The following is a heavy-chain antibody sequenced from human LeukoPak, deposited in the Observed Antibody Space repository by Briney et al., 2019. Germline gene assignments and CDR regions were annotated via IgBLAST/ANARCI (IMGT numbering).Heavy chain of an antibody. CDR1: GGSISSYY. Sequence: PSETLSLTCTVSGGSISSYYWSWIRQPAGKGLEWIGRIYTSGSTNYNPSLKSRVTLSVDTSKNQFSLKLSSVTAADTDVYYCARTPDYYDSSGFTWFDPWGQGTLVTVSS. J-gene: IGHJ5*02. D-gene: IGHD3-22*01. CDR3: ARTPDYYDSSGFTWFDP. CDR2: IYTSGST. V-gene: IGHV4-4*07.